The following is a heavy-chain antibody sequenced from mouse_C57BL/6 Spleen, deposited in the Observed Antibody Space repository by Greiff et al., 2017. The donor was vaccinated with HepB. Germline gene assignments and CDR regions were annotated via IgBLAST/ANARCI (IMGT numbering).Heavy chain of an antibody. J-gene: IGHJ2*01. V-gene: IGHV1-7*01. CDR3: ARAVGKDY. CDR1: GYTFTSYW. CDR2: INPSSGYT. D-gene: IGHD1-1*02. Sequence: QVQLQQSGAELAKPGASVKLSCKASGYTFTSYWMHWVKQRPGKGLEWIGYINPSSGYTKYNQKFKDKATLTADKFSSTAYMQLISLTYEDSAVYYCARAVGKDYWGPGTTVTVSS.